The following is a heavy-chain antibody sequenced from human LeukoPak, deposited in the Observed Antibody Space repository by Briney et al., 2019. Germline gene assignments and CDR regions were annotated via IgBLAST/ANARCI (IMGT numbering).Heavy chain of an antibody. CDR1: GFTFSSYA. Sequence: GGSLRLSCAASGFTFSSYAMSWVRQAPGKGLEWVSAISGSGGSTYYADSVKGRFTISRDNSKNTLYLQMNSLRAEDTAVYYCAKGPGPYDFWSGYYGYWGQGTLVTVSS. V-gene: IGHV3-23*01. D-gene: IGHD3-3*01. J-gene: IGHJ4*02. CDR2: ISGSGGST. CDR3: AKGPGPYDFWSGYYGY.